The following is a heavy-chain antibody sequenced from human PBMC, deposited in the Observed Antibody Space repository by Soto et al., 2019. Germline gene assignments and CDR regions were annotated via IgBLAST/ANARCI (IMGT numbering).Heavy chain of an antibody. CDR2: IYYSGST. Sequence: QVQLQESGPGLVKPSQTLSLTCTVSGGSISSGGYYWSWIRQHPGKGLEWIGYIYYSGSTYYNPSLNNRLTVTVDTSKNPVSLKLSSVTAADTAVYYCARTPLYCSGGSHYSRRLYNWFDPWGQGTLVTVSS. CDR1: GGSISSGGYY. J-gene: IGHJ5*02. D-gene: IGHD2-15*01. CDR3: ARTPLYCSGGSHYSRRLYNWFDP. V-gene: IGHV4-31*03.